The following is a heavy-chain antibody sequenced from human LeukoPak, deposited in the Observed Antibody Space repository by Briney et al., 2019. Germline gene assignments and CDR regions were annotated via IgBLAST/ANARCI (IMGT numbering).Heavy chain of an antibody. CDR3: ARAPRGYCTNGVCYSSYNWFDP. CDR1: GYTFTSYG. Sequence: ASVKVSCKASGYTFTSYGISWVRQAPGQGLEWMGWISAYNGNTNYAQKLQGRVTMTTDTSTSTAYMELRSLRSEDTAVYYCARAPRGYCTNGVCYSSYNWFDPWGQGTLVTVSS. D-gene: IGHD2-8*01. J-gene: IGHJ5*02. CDR2: ISAYNGNT. V-gene: IGHV1-18*01.